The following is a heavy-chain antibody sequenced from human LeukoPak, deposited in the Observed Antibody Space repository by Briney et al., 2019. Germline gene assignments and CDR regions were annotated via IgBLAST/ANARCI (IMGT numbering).Heavy chain of an antibody. CDR3: ANFCSSTSCYDY. Sequence: GGSLRLSCAVSGFAFGSEAMSWVRQSPARGLEWVASISPGGGTTYYADYVKGRFTISRDNSKNTLYLQMNSLRAEDTAVYYCANFCSSTSCYDYWGQGTLVTVSS. CDR2: ISPGGGTT. J-gene: IGHJ4*02. CDR1: GFAFGSEA. D-gene: IGHD2-2*01. V-gene: IGHV3-23*01.